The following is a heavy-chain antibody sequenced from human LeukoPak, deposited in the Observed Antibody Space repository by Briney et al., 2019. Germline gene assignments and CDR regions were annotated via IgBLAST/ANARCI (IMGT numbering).Heavy chain of an antibody. V-gene: IGHV5-51*01. D-gene: IGHD2-21*02. CDR3: ARRGDSDFRID. J-gene: IGHJ4*02. Sequence: GESLKISCKGPRHSFHSQWIGWVRQMPGKGLEWMGIIYPDDSDTRYSASFQGQVTISADKSISTAYLQWNSLEASDSAIYYCARRGDSDFRIDWGQGTLVTVSS. CDR1: RHSFHSQW. CDR2: IYPDDSDT.